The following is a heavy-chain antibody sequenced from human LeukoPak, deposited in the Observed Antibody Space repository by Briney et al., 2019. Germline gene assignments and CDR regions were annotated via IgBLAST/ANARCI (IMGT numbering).Heavy chain of an antibody. CDR3: ARTAGSMVRGVINWFDP. CDR2: INHSGST. CDR1: GGSFSGYY. J-gene: IGHJ5*02. Sequence: SETLSLTCAVYGGSFSGYYWSWIRQPPGKGLEWIGEINHSGSTNYNPSLKSRVTISVDTSKNQFSLKLSSVTAADTAVYYCARTAGSMVRGVINWFDPWGQGTLVTVSS. V-gene: IGHV4-34*01. D-gene: IGHD3-10*01.